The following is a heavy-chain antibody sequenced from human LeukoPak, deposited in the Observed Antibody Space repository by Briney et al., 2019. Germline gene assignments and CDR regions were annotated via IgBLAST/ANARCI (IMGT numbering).Heavy chain of an antibody. CDR3: ARVPLLTSYSSSWYYFDY. Sequence: ASMKVSCKASGYTFTGYYMHWVRQAPGQGLEWMGWINPNSGGTNYAQKFQGRVTMSRDTSISTAYMELSRLRSDDTAVYYCARVPLLTSYSSSWYYFDYWGQGTLVTVSS. D-gene: IGHD6-13*01. CDR2: INPNSGGT. V-gene: IGHV1-2*02. CDR1: GYTFTGYY. J-gene: IGHJ4*02.